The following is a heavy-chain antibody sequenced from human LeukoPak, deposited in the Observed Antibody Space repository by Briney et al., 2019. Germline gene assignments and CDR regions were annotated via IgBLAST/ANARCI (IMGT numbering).Heavy chain of an antibody. Sequence: GGSLRLSCAASGFSLSSYDMNWVRQAPGKGLEWVSSISTTSTYIYYRYSVKGRFTISRDNARNSLYLQMNGLRAEDTAVYYCARADCFSSTCYLRSSWFDPWGQGTLVTVSS. CDR2: ISTTSTYI. J-gene: IGHJ5*02. CDR1: GFSLSSYD. CDR3: ARADCFSSTCYLRSSWFDP. D-gene: IGHD2-2*01. V-gene: IGHV3-21*01.